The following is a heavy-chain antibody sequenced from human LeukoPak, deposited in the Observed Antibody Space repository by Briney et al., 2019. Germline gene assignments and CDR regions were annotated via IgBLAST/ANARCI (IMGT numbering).Heavy chain of an antibody. Sequence: PGRSLRLSCAASGFTFDDYAMHRVRQAPGKGREWVSGISWNSGSIGYADSVKGRFTISRDNAKNSLYLQMNSLRAEDTALYYCAKAGNYYYYYMDVWGKGTTVTVSS. CDR3: AKAGNYYYYYMDV. J-gene: IGHJ6*03. V-gene: IGHV3-9*01. CDR1: GFTFDDYA. CDR2: ISWNSGSI. D-gene: IGHD1-26*01.